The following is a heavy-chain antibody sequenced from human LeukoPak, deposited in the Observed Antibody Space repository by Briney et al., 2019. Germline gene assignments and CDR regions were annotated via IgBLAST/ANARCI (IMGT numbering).Heavy chain of an antibody. CDR1: RFTFSNFA. CDR3: ARNLYYYDSSGYYYY. CDR2: ISGSGGSA. D-gene: IGHD3-22*01. V-gene: IGHV3-23*01. J-gene: IGHJ4*02. Sequence: GGSLRLSCAASRFTFSNFAMSWVRQAPGKGLEWVSAISGSGGSAYYAGSVKGRFTISRDNSKNTLYLQMNSLRAEDTAVYYCARNLYYYDSSGYYYYWDQGTLVTVSS.